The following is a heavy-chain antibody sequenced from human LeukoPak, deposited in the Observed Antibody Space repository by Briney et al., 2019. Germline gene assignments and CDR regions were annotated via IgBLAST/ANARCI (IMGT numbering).Heavy chain of an antibody. V-gene: IGHV1-69*13. Sequence: SVTVSCTASGGTFSSYAISWVRQAPGRGLEWMGGIIPIFGTTNYAQKFQGRVTITADESTSTAYMELSSLRSEDTAVYYCARGMIAELYYFDYWGLGTLVTVSS. J-gene: IGHJ4*02. D-gene: IGHD3-22*01. CDR2: IIPIFGTT. CDR3: ARGMIAELYYFDY. CDR1: GGTFSSYA.